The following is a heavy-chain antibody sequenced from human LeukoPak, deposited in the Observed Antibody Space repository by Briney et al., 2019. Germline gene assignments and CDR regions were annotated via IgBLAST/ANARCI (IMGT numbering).Heavy chain of an antibody. CDR2: IYTSGST. CDR1: GGSISSGSYY. CDR3: ALLGMGNWADAFDI. J-gene: IGHJ3*02. V-gene: IGHV4-61*02. Sequence: PSQTLSLTCTVSGGSISSGSYYWSWIRQPAGKGLEWIGRIYTSGSTNYNPSLKSRVTISVDTSKNQFSLKLSSVTAADTAVYYCALLGMGNWADAFDIWSQGTMVTVSS. D-gene: IGHD7-27*01.